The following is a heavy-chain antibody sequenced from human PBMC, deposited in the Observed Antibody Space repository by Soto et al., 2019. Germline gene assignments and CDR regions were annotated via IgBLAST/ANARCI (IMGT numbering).Heavy chain of an antibody. V-gene: IGHV3-30*18. CDR2: ISYDGSNK. Sequence: QVQLVESGGGVVQPGRSLRLSCAASGFTFSSYGMHWVRQAPGKGLEWVAVISYDGSNKYYADSVKGRFTISRDNSKNTLYLQMNSLRAEDTAVYYCAKEDCSGGSCSSYYYYGMDAWGQGTTVTVSS. CDR3: AKEDCSGGSCSSYYYYGMDA. J-gene: IGHJ6*02. CDR1: GFTFSSYG. D-gene: IGHD2-15*01.